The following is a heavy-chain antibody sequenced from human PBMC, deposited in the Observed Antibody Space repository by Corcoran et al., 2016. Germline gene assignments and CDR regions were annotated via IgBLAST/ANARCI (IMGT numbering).Heavy chain of an antibody. CDR3: ARGMY. J-gene: IGHJ4*02. V-gene: IGHV3-7*04. CDR2: IKQDGGGN. CDR1: GFAFGSFW. Sequence: EVLLVESGGGLVQPGGSLRLSCAASGFAFGSFWMSWVRQAPGKGLEWVASIKQDGGGNNYVDSVKGRFTISRDNAKNSLYLQMNNLRAEDTAVYYCARGMYWGQGTLVTVSS.